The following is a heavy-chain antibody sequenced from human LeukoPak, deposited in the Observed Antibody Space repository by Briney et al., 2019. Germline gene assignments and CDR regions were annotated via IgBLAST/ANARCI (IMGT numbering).Heavy chain of an antibody. Sequence: KPSETLSLTCTVSGGSISDCSWSWIRQPPGKGLEWIGNIYYSGSANHNPSLKSRVTISRDTSKNQFSLKLTSVTTADTAVYYCARAGGVKTAALDLDYWGQGTLVTVSS. V-gene: IGHV4-59*13. D-gene: IGHD6-25*01. CDR3: ARAGGVKTAALDLDY. CDR2: IYYSGSA. J-gene: IGHJ4*02. CDR1: GGSISDCS.